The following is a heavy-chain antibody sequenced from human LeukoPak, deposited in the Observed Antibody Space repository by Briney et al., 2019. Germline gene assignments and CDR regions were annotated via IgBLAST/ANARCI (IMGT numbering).Heavy chain of an antibody. CDR2: ISSSSSYT. J-gene: IGHJ5*02. CDR3: ARDERGYCSSTSCNNWFDP. Sequence: GGSLRLSCAASGFTFSDYYMSWIRQAPGKGLEWVSYISSSSSYTNYADSVKGRFTISRDNAKNSLYRQMNSLRAEDTAVYYCARDERGYCSSTSCNNWFDPWGQGTLVTVSS. V-gene: IGHV3-11*06. D-gene: IGHD2-2*01. CDR1: GFTFSDYY.